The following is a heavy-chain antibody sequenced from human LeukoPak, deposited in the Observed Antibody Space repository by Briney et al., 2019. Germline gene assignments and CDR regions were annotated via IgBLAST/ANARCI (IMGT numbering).Heavy chain of an antibody. CDR2: IYSGGST. CDR3: ARVREGRIQLWLRRYYFDY. CDR1: GFTVSSNY. Sequence: GGSLRLSCAASGFTVSSNYMSWVRQAPGKGLEWVSVIYSGGSTYYADSVKGRFTISRDNSKNTLYLQMNSLRDEDTAVYYCARVREGRIQLWLRRYYFDYWGQGTLVTVSS. J-gene: IGHJ4*02. V-gene: IGHV3-53*01. D-gene: IGHD5-18*01.